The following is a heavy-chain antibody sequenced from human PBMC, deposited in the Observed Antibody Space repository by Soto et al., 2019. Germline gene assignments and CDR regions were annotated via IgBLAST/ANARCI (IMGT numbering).Heavy chain of an antibody. CDR3: ARDTSQYSGSYYHAFDI. Sequence: QVQLVQSGAEVKKPGSSVKVSCKASGGTFSSYAISWVRQAPGQGLEWMGGIIPIFGTANYAQKFQGRVTITADESTSTAYMELSSLRSEDTAGYYCARDTSQYSGSYYHAFDIWGQGTMVTVSS. CDR1: GGTFSSYA. J-gene: IGHJ3*02. V-gene: IGHV1-69*12. D-gene: IGHD1-26*01. CDR2: IIPIFGTA.